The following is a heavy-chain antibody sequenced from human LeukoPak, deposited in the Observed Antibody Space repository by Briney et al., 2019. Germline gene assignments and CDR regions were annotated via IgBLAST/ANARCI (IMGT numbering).Heavy chain of an antibody. CDR2: IKEDGSET. J-gene: IGHJ4*02. V-gene: IGHV3-7*01. Sequence: GGSLRLSCAASGFTFSKSWMDWVRQAPGKGPEWVANIKEDGSETYYVDSAKGRFTISRDNAKNSLYLQMDSLRVEDTAIYYCPVSLNSWGQGTLVTVSS. CDR3: PVSLNS. CDR1: GFTFSKSW.